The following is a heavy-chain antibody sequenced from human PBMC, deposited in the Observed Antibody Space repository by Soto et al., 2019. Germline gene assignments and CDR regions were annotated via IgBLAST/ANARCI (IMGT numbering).Heavy chain of an antibody. CDR2: IYYSGST. D-gene: IGHD3-16*01. CDR1: GGSISSGDYY. J-gene: IGHJ4*02. V-gene: IGHV4-30-4*01. CDR3: ARSLWGVGFDY. Sequence: QVQLQESGPGLVKPSQTLSLTCTVSGGSISSGDYYWSWIRQPPGKGLEWIGYIYYSGSTYYNPALKGRVTISVDTSKNQFSRKLSSVTAADTAVYYCARSLWGVGFDYWGQGTLVTVSS.